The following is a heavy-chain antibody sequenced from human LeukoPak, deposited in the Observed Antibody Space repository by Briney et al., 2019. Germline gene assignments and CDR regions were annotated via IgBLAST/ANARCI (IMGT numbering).Heavy chain of an antibody. V-gene: IGHV3-48*03. D-gene: IGHD4-17*01. Sequence: GGSLRLSCAASGFTFSSYEMNWVRQAPGKGLEWVSYISSSDSTIYYADSVKGRFTISRDNAKNSLYLQMNSLRAEDTAVYYCARDLGDYLPFDYWGQGTLVTVSS. CDR1: GFTFSSYE. J-gene: IGHJ4*02. CDR3: ARDLGDYLPFDY. CDR2: ISSSDSTI.